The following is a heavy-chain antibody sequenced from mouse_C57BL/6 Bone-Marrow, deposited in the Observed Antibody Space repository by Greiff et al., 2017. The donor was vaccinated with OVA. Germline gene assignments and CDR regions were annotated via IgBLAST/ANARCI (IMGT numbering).Heavy chain of an antibody. CDR1: GFTFSDYY. CDR3: ASLLLWYFDV. Sequence: EVNVVESGGGLVQPGGSLKLSCAASGFTFSDYYMYWVRQTPEKRLEWVAYISNGGGSTYYPDTVKGRFTISRDNAKNTLYLQMSRLKSEDTAMYYCASLLLWYFDVWGTGTTVTVSS. J-gene: IGHJ1*03. V-gene: IGHV5-12*01. D-gene: IGHD1-1*01. CDR2: ISNGGGST.